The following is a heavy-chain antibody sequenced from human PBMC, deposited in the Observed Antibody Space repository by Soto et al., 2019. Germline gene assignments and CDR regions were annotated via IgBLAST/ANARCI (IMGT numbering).Heavy chain of an antibody. Sequence: QVQLVQSGAGVKKPGSSVEVSCKASGGTFSSYAISWVRQAPGQGLEWMGGIIPIFGTANYAQKFQGRVTITADESTSIAYMELSSLRSEDTAVYYCARGLHDYSNYVYYYYGMDVWGQGTTVTVSS. CDR2: IIPIFGTA. D-gene: IGHD4-4*01. CDR3: ARGLHDYSNYVYYYYGMDV. V-gene: IGHV1-69*12. J-gene: IGHJ6*02. CDR1: GGTFSSYA.